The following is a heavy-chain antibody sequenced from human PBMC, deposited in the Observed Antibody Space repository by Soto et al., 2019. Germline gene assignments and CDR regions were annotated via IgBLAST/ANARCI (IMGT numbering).Heavy chain of an antibody. CDR2: IYSCGST. CDR3: ARDPPGIAASGGGG. Sequence: EVQLVESGGGLIQPGGSLRLSCAASGFTVSNNYMRWVRQAPGKGLELVSLIYSCGSTHYADSVKGRFTISRDNSKNTLYPQMNSLRVEDTVGYYCARDPPGIAASGGGGWGQGTLVTVSS. J-gene: IGHJ4*02. V-gene: IGHV3-53*01. D-gene: IGHD6-13*01. CDR1: GFTVSNNY.